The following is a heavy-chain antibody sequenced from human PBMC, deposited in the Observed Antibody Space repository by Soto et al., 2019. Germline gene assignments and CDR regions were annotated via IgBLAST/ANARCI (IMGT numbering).Heavy chain of an antibody. CDR3: ARGGGKSGYFFDY. CDR1: GGSLSDYS. J-gene: IGHJ4*02. Sequence: QVQLRQWGAGLLKPLETLSLRCAVYGGSLSDYSWSWIRQSPEKGLEWIGEINHGGSTKYNPSLKSRVTISVDTSKKQVSLMLTSATAADTAVYRCARGGGKSGYFFDYWGRGTLVTVSS. V-gene: IGHV4-34*02. CDR2: INHGGST. D-gene: IGHD5-12*01.